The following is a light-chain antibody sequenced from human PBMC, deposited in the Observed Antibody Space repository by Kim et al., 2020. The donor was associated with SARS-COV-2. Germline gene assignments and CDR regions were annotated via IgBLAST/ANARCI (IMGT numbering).Light chain of an antibody. CDR3: AAWDDRLNEGV. V-gene: IGLV1-44*01. J-gene: IGLJ2*01. CDR1: ATNNGSKA. CDR2: NNN. Sequence: GRGVTISCSGTATNNGSKAVTWYQQPPGTAPKLLIYNNNQRPSGVPDRFSGSKSGTSASLAISGLQSEDEADYYCAAWDDRLNEGVFGGGTQLTVL.